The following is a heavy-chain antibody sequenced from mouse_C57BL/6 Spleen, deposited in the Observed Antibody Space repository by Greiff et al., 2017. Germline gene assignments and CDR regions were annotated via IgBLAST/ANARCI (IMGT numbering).Heavy chain of an antibody. D-gene: IGHD1-1*02. J-gene: IGHJ1*03. CDR3: AREGGSYYWYFDV. CDR1: GYTFTSYG. CDR2: IYPRSGNT. V-gene: IGHV1-81*01. Sequence: QVQLQQSGAELARPGASVKLSCKASGYTFTSYGISWVKQRTGQGLEWIGEIYPRSGNTYYNEKFKGKATLTADKSSITAYMELRSLTSEDSAVYVCAREGGSYYWYFDVWGTGTTVTVAS.